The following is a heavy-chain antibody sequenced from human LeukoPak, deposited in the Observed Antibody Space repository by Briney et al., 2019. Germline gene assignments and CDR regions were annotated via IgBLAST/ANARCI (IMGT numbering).Heavy chain of an antibody. CDR2: IYYSGST. Sequence: SETLSLTCTVSGGSISSYYWSWIRQPPGKGLEWIGYIYYSGSTNYNPSLKSRVTISVDTSKNQFSLKLSSVTAADTAVYYCARDGDHGIDYWGQGTLVTVSS. J-gene: IGHJ4*02. D-gene: IGHD7-27*01. V-gene: IGHV4-59*01. CDR1: GGSISSYY. CDR3: ARDGDHGIDY.